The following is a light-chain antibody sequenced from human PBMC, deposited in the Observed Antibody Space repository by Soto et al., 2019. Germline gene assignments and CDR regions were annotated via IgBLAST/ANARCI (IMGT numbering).Light chain of an antibody. CDR2: SNS. CDR3: AAWDDSLGGLYV. Sequence: QSVLTQPPSASGTPGQRVTISCSGSSSNIGTYTVNWYQHLPGAAPKVLIFSNSHRPSGVPDRFSASKSGTSASLAISGLQSDDEADYYCAAWDDSLGGLYVFGTRTKVTVL. V-gene: IGLV1-44*01. CDR1: SSNIGTYT. J-gene: IGLJ1*01.